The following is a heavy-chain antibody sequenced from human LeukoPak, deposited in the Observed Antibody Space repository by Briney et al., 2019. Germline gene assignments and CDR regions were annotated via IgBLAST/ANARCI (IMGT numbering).Heavy chain of an antibody. D-gene: IGHD3-16*02. CDR3: AIPARGPNYDYVWGSYRYTKRHYFDY. CDR2: INHSGST. CDR1: GGCFSGYY. V-gene: IGHV4-34*01. J-gene: IGHJ4*02. Sequence: SETLSLTCAVYGGCFSGYYWSWLRQPPGKGLEWIGEINHSGSTNYNPSLKSRVTISVDTSKNQFSLKLSSVTAADTAVYYCAIPARGPNYDYVWGSYRYTKRHYFDYWGQGTLVTVSS.